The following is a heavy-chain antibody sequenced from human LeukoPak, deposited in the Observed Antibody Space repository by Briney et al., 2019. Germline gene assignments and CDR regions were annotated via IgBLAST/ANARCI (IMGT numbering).Heavy chain of an antibody. CDR2: ISSSGSTI. CDR3: ARAYDTSGYSDLGY. J-gene: IGHJ4*02. CDR1: GFTFSSYE. V-gene: IGHV3-48*03. Sequence: GGSLRLSCAASGFTFSSYEMNWVRQPPGEGLEWVSYISSSGSTIYYADSVKGRFTISRDNAKNSLYLEMNSLRGEDTAVYYCARAYDTSGYSDLGYWGQGTLVTVSS. D-gene: IGHD3-22*01.